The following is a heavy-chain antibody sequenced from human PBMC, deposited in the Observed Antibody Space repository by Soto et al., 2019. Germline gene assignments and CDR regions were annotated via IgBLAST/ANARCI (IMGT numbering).Heavy chain of an antibody. CDR2: ISGSGDST. D-gene: IGHD6-19*01. Sequence: EVQLVESGGGLVQPGGSLRLSCAASGFTFSSYAMSWVRQAPGKGLEWVSGISGSGDSTYYADSVKGRFTISRDNSKKTVYLQMNSLRAEDTAVYYCAKGVPGIAVAGTGYFQHWGQGTLVTVSS. J-gene: IGHJ1*01. CDR1: GFTFSSYA. CDR3: AKGVPGIAVAGTGYFQH. V-gene: IGHV3-23*04.